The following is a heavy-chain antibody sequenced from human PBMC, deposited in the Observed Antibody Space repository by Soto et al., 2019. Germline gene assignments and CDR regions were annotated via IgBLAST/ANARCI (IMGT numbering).Heavy chain of an antibody. V-gene: IGHV6-1*01. CDR1: GDTVSSNSVA. CDR2: TYYRSRWYS. Sequence: SQTLSLTCVGSGDTVSSNSVAWNWVRQSPSRGLEWLGRTYYRSRWYSDYAVSVRSRIDINADTSKNQVSLQLNSVTPEDTAVYYCARSEEDSDYYYYGMDVWGQGTTVTVSS. CDR3: ARSEEDSDYYYYGMDV. D-gene: IGHD2-15*01. J-gene: IGHJ6*02.